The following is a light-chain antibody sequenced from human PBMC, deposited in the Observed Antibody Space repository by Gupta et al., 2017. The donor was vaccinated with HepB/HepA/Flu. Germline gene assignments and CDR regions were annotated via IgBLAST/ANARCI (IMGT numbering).Light chain of an antibody. CDR3: CSYAGSGTYV. CDR1: SSDVGSYNL. V-gene: IGLV2-23*02. J-gene: IGLJ1*01. CDR2: EVS. Sequence: QSALTQPASVSGSPRQSITISCTGVSSDVGSYNLVSWYQQHPGKAPKLMIYEVSKRPSGVSNRFSGSKSGNTASLTISGLQAEDEADYYCCSYAGSGTYVFGTGTKVTVL.